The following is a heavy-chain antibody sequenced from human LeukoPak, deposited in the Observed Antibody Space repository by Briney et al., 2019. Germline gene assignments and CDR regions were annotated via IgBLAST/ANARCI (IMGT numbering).Heavy chain of an antibody. J-gene: IGHJ4*02. CDR3: ARIPLTPTSSGYSRPYFDN. CDR1: GGSISSGGYY. V-gene: IGHV2-70*16. D-gene: IGHD3-22*01. CDR2: IDWDDDK. Sequence: QTLSLTCTVSGGSISSGGYYWSWIRQPPGKALEWLARIDWDDDKFYGTSLKTRLTISKDTSKNQVVLTMTNMDPVDTAAYYCARIPLTPTSSGYSRPYFDNWGQGTLVTVSS.